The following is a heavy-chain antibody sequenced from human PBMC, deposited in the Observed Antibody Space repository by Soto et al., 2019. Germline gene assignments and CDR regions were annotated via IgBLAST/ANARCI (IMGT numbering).Heavy chain of an antibody. V-gene: IGHV5-51*01. J-gene: IGHJ3*02. Sequence: GEFLKISCKGSGYSFTSYWIGWVRQMPGKGLEWMGIIYPGDSDTRYSPSFQGQVTISADKSISTAHLQWSSLKASDTAMYYCARGPWGYDSRGTRLGDDAFDIWGQGTMVT. CDR2: IYPGDSDT. CDR1: GYSFTSYW. CDR3: ARGPWGYDSRGTRLGDDAFDI. D-gene: IGHD3-22*01.